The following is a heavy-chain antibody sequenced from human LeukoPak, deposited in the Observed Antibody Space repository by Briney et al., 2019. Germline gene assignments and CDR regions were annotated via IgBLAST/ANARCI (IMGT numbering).Heavy chain of an antibody. CDR3: ARDLNYSFDY. V-gene: IGHV3-21*01. Sequence: GGSLRLSCAASGFTFSSYSMTWVRQAPGKGLEWVSSISSSSSYIYYADSVKGRFTISRDNAKSSLYLQMNSLRAEDTAVYYCARDLNYSFDYWGQGTLVTVSS. J-gene: IGHJ4*02. CDR2: ISSSSSYI. CDR1: GFTFSSYS. D-gene: IGHD4-4*01.